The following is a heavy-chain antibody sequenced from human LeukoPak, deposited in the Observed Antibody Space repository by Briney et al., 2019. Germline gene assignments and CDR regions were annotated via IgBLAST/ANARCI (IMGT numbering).Heavy chain of an antibody. D-gene: IGHD1-26*01. CDR2: INPSGGST. J-gene: IGHJ4*02. Sequence: ASVKVSCKASGYTFTSYYMHWVRQAPGQGLEWIGIINPSGGSTSYAQKFQGRVTMTRDTSTSTVYMELSSLRSEDTAVYYCARRPPYSGSYSWFDYWGQGTLVTASS. CDR3: ARRPPYSGSYSWFDY. V-gene: IGHV1-46*01. CDR1: GYTFTSYY.